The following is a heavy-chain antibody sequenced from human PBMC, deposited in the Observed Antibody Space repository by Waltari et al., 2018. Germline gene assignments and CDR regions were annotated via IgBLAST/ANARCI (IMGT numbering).Heavy chain of an antibody. V-gene: IGHV1-2*06. CDR1: GYTFTGYY. CDR3: ARSLLRGGFLEWFVDY. D-gene: IGHD3-3*01. Sequence: QVQLVQSGAEVKKPGASVKVSCKASGYTFTGYYMHWVRQAPGQGLEWMGRINPNRCGTNYAQKFQVRVTMTSDTSISTAYMELSRLRSDDTAVYYCARSLLRGGFLEWFVDYWGQGTLVTVSS. J-gene: IGHJ4*02. CDR2: INPNRCGT.